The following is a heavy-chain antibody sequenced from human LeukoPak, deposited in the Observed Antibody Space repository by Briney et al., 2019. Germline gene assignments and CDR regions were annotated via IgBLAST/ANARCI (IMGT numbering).Heavy chain of an antibody. CDR2: ISSSSSTI. CDR3: AREGLTGTTVFYYYGMDV. D-gene: IGHD1-20*01. CDR1: GFTFSSYS. Sequence: PGGSLRLSCAASGFTFSSYSMNWVRQAPGKGLEWVSSISSSSSTIYYADSVKGRFTISRDNAKNSLYLQMNSLRDEDTAVYYCAREGLTGTTVFYYYGMDVWGQGTTVTVSS. V-gene: IGHV3-48*02. J-gene: IGHJ6*02.